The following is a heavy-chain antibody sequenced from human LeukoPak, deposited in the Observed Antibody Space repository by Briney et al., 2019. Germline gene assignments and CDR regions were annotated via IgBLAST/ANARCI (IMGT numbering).Heavy chain of an antibody. CDR3: ARDAGGPSYYYGMDV. V-gene: IGHV1-46*01. J-gene: IGHJ6*04. D-gene: IGHD2-15*01. CDR2: INPSGGST. CDR1: GYTFTSYY. Sequence: GASVKVSCKASGYTFTSYYMHWVRQAPGQGLEWMGIINPSGGSTSYAQKFQGRVTMTRDTSTSTVYMELSSLRSEGTAVYYCARDAGGPSYYYGMDVWGKGTTVTVSS.